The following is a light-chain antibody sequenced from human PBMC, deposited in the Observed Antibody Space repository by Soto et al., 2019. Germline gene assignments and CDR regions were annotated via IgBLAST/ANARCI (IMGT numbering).Light chain of an antibody. V-gene: IGLV2-14*03. J-gene: IGLJ2*01. Sequence: QSALTQPASVSGSPGQSITISCTGTSSDAGGYNYVSWYQPHPGKAPKLMIYDVTNRPSGVSNRFSGAKSGNTASLTISGLQAEDEAHYYCSSYTCSSTLVLFSGGTMLT. CDR1: SSDAGGYNY. CDR2: DVT. CDR3: SSYTCSSTLVL.